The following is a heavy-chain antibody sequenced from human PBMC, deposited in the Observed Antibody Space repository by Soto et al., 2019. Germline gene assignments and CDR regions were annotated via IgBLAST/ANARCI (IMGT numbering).Heavy chain of an antibody. CDR1: GFTFSNAW. D-gene: IGHD3-10*01. CDR2: IKSKTDGGTT. CDR3: FHNYYGSGSYSTQSLGYYYYMDV. Sequence: GSLRLSCAASGFTFSNAWMSWVRQAPGKGLEWVGRIKSKTDGGTTDYAAPVKGRFTISRDDSKNTLYLQMNSLKTEDTAVYYCFHNYYGSGSYSTQSLGYYYYMDVWGKGTTVTVSS. V-gene: IGHV3-15*01. J-gene: IGHJ6*03.